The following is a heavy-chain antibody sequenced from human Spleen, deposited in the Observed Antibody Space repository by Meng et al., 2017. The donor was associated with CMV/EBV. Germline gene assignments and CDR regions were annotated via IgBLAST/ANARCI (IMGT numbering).Heavy chain of an antibody. V-gene: IGHV1-8*01. Sequence: SGYTFTSYDINWVRQATGQGLEWMGWMNPNSGNTGYAQKFQGRVTMTRNTSISTAYMELSSLRSEDTAVYYCARGGGCGGDCYWHDYWGQGTLVTVSS. CDR3: ARGGGCGGDCYWHDY. CDR1: GYTFTSYD. J-gene: IGHJ4*02. D-gene: IGHD2-21*01. CDR2: MNPNSGNT.